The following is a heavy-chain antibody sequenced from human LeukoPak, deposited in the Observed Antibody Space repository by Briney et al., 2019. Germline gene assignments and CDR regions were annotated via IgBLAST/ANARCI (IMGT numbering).Heavy chain of an antibody. V-gene: IGHV3-30*04. CDR3: ATLSKSGSTGDY. CDR2: ISHDGSHK. D-gene: IGHD1-14*01. CDR1: GFPFRSFP. J-gene: IGHJ4*02. Sequence: GGSLRLSCAASGFPFRSFPMHWVRQAPGKGLKWVALISHDGSHKNYADSVKGRFTISRDNSKNTLYLQMSSLRVEDTAVYYCATLSKSGSTGDYWGQGTLVIVSS.